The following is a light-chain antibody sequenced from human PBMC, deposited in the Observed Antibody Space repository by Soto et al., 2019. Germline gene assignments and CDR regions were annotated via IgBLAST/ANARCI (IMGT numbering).Light chain of an antibody. CDR2: GAS. Sequence: EIVMTPSPATLSVSPGERATLSCRASQSVSNNLAWYQQKPGQAPRLLIFGASTRATGIPARFSGSGSGTEFTLTISSLQSEDFAVYYCQQYNTWSPLAFGGGTKVETK. CDR3: QQYNTWSPLA. V-gene: IGKV3-15*01. J-gene: IGKJ4*01. CDR1: QSVSNN.